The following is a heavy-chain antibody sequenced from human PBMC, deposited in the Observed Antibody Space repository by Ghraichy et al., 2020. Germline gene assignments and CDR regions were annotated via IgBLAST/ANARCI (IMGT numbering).Heavy chain of an antibody. CDR3: ARRHANPFVLPGGAFDI. CDR2: IYTSGST. Sequence: SETLSLTCTVSGGSISSGSYYWSWIRQPAGKGLEWIGRIYTSGSTNYNPSLKSRVTISVDTSKNQFSLKLSSVTAADTAVYYCARRHANPFVLPGGAFDIWGQGTMVTVSS. V-gene: IGHV4-61*02. CDR1: GGSISSGSYY. D-gene: IGHD2-15*01. J-gene: IGHJ3*02.